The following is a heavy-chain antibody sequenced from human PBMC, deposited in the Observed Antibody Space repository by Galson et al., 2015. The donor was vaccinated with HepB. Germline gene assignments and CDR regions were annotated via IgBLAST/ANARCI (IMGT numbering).Heavy chain of an antibody. Sequence: SLRLSCAASGFTFSSYAMHWVRQAPGKGLEWVAVISYDGSNKYYADSVKGRFTISRDNSKNTLYLQMNSLRAEDTAVYYCARGPSGWDDYFDYWGQGTLVTVSS. D-gene: IGHD6-19*01. CDR1: GFTFSSYA. V-gene: IGHV3-30-3*01. J-gene: IGHJ4*02. CDR3: ARGPSGWDDYFDY. CDR2: ISYDGSNK.